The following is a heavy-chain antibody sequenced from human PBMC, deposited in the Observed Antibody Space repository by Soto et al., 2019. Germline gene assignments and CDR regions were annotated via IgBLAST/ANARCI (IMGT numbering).Heavy chain of an antibody. CDR1: GGSFSGYY. Sequence: SETLSLTCAVYGGSFSGYYWSWIRQPPGKGLGWIGEINHSGSTNYNPSLKSRVTISVDTSKNQFSLKLSSVTAADTAVYYCERGRYKIFGVVIRNNWFDTWGQGTLVTVSS. V-gene: IGHV4-34*01. CDR3: ERGRYKIFGVVIRNNWFDT. CDR2: INHSGST. D-gene: IGHD3-3*01. J-gene: IGHJ5*02.